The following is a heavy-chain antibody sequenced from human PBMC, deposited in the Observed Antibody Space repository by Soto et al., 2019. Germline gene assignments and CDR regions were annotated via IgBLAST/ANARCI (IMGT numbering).Heavy chain of an antibody. J-gene: IGHJ3*02. CDR2: IYPGDSDT. D-gene: IGHD2-15*01. Sequence: GASLKISCKGSGYSFTSYWIGWVRQMPGKGLAWMGIIYPGDSDTRYSPSFQGQVTISADTSISTAYLQWSSLKASDTDMYYCARQNCVVAATTSLCAFDIWGQGTMVTVSS. CDR3: ARQNCVVAATTSLCAFDI. V-gene: IGHV5-51*01. CDR1: GYSFTSYW.